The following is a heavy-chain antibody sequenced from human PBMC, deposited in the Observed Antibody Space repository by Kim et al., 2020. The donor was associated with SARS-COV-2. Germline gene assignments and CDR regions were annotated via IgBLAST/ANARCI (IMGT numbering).Heavy chain of an antibody. D-gene: IGHD6-19*01. Sequence: ADSVKGRLTVSRDINRDTLYLQMNSLRAEDTALYVCAKDNPSSGWPAFDSWGQGTLVTVSS. CDR3: AKDNPSSGWPAFDS. V-gene: IGHV3-11*05. J-gene: IGHJ4*02.